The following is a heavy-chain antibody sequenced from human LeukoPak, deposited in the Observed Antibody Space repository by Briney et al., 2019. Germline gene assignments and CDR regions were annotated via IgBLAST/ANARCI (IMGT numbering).Heavy chain of an antibody. CDR1: GGSISSFH. D-gene: IGHD3-3*01. J-gene: IGHJ4*02. CDR3: ARSVGTNWSYFFDY. V-gene: IGHV4-59*01. Sequence: SETLSLTCTVSGGSISSFHWNWLRQSPGRGLEWIGYIYGGGVTNYNPSLRFRVTMSIDTSKSKFSLNLKSVTAEDTAVYYCARSVGTNWSYFFDYWGKGTLVTVSS. CDR2: IYGGGVT.